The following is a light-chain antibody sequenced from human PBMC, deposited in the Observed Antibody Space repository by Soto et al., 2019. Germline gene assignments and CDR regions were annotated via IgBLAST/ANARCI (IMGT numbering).Light chain of an antibody. CDR1: RSDVGGYNF. CDR2: DVT. V-gene: IGLV2-14*01. J-gene: IGLJ2*01. CDR3: SSYTSTNPLV. Sequence: QSALTQPASVSGSPGQSITISCTGTRSDVGGYNFVSWYQQHPGKVPKLLIYDVTHRPSGVSNRFSASKSANTASLTISGLQAEDEVDYYCSSYTSTNPLVFGGGTKLNVL.